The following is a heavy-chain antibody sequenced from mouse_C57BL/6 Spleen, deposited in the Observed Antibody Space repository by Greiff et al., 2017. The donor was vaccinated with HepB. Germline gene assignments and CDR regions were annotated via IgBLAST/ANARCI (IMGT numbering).Heavy chain of an antibody. CDR1: GYTFTSYW. V-gene: IGHV1-69*01. D-gene: IGHD1-1*02. CDR3: ARWAYGYFDY. CDR2: IDPSDSYT. Sequence: VQLQQPGAELVMPGASVKLSCKASGYTFTSYWMHWVKQRPGQGLEWIGEIDPSDSYTNYNQKFKGKSTLTVDKSSSTAYMQLSSLTSEDSAVYYCARWAYGYFDYWGQGTTLTVSS. J-gene: IGHJ2*01.